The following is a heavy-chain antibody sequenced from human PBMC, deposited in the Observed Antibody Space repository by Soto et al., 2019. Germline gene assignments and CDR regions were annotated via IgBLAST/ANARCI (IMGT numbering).Heavy chain of an antibody. CDR2: IYHSGST. CDR1: GYSISSGYY. V-gene: IGHV4-38-2*01. CDR3: ARVNRGSSNPLDY. Sequence: SETLSLTCAVSGYSISSGYYWGWIRQPPGKGLEWIGSIYHSGSTYYNPSLKSRVTISVDTSKNQFSLKLSSVTAADTAVYYCARVNRGSSNPLDYWGQGTLVTVSS. J-gene: IGHJ4*02. D-gene: IGHD6-6*01.